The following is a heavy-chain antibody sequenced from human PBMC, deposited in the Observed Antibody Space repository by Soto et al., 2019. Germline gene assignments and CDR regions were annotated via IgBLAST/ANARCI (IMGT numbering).Heavy chain of an antibody. V-gene: IGHV5-51*01. Sequence: PGESLKISCKGSGYSFTSYWIGWVRQMPGKGLEWMGIIYPGDSDTRYSPSFQGQVTISADKSISTAYLQWSSLKASDTAMYYCASPTIFGVVPKAFDIWGQGTMVTVSS. D-gene: IGHD3-3*01. J-gene: IGHJ3*02. CDR1: GYSFTSYW. CDR2: IYPGDSDT. CDR3: ASPTIFGVVPKAFDI.